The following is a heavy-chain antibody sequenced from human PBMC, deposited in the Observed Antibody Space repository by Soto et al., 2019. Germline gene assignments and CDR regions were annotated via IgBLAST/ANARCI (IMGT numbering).Heavy chain of an antibody. CDR2: IYYTKVT. CDR3: GTAAPLGIPVVTDF. D-gene: IGHD6-25*01. CDR1: GASLSSGDYY. Sequence: QVQLQESGPGLVKPSQTLSLTCKVSGASLSSGDYYWNWIRQLPGKGLEWIGYIYYTKVTSYNPSIRIRVTMSVDTSKQHFARKMNSVTAADTAVYFCGTAAPLGIPVVTDFWGQGALVTVSS. V-gene: IGHV4-31*03. J-gene: IGHJ4*01.